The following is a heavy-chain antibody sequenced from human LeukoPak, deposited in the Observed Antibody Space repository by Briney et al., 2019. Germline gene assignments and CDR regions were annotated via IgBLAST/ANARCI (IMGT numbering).Heavy chain of an antibody. CDR2: MNPSSGNT. V-gene: IGHV1-8*01. D-gene: IGHD3-10*02. CDR1: GYTFTSYD. CDR3: ARGPVEAVFGVSTED. Sequence: ASVKVSCKASGYTFTSYDINWVRKATAQGLEWMGWMNPSSGNTGYAQKFQGRVSMTRDTSISTAYMELSSLRSEDTAVYYCARGPVEAVFGVSTEDWGQGTTVTVSS. J-gene: IGHJ6*02.